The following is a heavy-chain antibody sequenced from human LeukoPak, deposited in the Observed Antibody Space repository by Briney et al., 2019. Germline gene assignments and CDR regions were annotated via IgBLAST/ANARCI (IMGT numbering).Heavy chain of an antibody. V-gene: IGHV3-23*01. CDR3: AKDLGSGWYLDY. Sequence: PGGSLRLSCAASGFTFSSYAMSWVRQAPGKGLEWVSAISGSGGSTYYADSVKGRFTISRDSSKNTLYLQMNSLRAEDTAVYYCAKDLGSGWYLDYWGQGTLVTVSS. D-gene: IGHD6-19*01. J-gene: IGHJ4*02. CDR2: ISGSGGST. CDR1: GFTFSSYA.